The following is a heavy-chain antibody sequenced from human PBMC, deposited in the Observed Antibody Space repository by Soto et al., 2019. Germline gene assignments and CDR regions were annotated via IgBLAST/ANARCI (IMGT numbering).Heavy chain of an antibody. CDR2: IYYSGST. CDR1: GGSISSYY. J-gene: IGHJ6*03. CDR3: ARDQVSYYYYYMDV. V-gene: IGHV4-59*01. Sequence: QVQLQESDPGLVKPSETLSLTCTVSGGSISSYYWSWIRQPPGKGLEWIGYIYYSGSTNYNPSLKSRVTISVDTSKNQFSLKLSSVTAADTAVYYCARDQVSYYYYYMDVWGKGTTVTVSS.